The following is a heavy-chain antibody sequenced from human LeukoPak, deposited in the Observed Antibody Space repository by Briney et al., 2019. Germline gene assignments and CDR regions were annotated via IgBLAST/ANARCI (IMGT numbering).Heavy chain of an antibody. CDR1: GFTVSSNY. V-gene: IGHV3-66*01. J-gene: IGHJ3*02. D-gene: IGHD6-13*01. CDR2: IYSGGST. Sequence: GGSLRLSCAASGFTVSSNYMSWVRQAPGKGLEWVSVIYSGGSTYYADSVKGRFTISRDNSKKTLYLQMNSLRAEDTAVYYCARYSSSWSSDAFDIWGQGAMVTVSS. CDR3: ARYSSSWSSDAFDI.